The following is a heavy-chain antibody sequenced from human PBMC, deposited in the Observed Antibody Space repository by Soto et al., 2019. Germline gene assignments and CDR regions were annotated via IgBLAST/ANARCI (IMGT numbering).Heavy chain of an antibody. CDR2: IYYSGST. J-gene: IGHJ6*03. Sequence: SETLSLTCTVSGGSISSYYWSWIRQPPGKGLEWIGYIYYSGSTNYSPSLKSRVTISVDTSKNQFSLKLSSVTAADTAVYYCARAGRRCSGGSCYFYYYYYMDVWGKGTTVTVSS. D-gene: IGHD2-15*01. CDR3: ARAGRRCSGGSCYFYYYYYMDV. CDR1: GGSISSYY. V-gene: IGHV4-59*01.